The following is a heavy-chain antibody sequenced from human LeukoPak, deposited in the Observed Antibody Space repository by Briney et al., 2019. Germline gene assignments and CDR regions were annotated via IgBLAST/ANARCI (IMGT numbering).Heavy chain of an antibody. J-gene: IGHJ4*02. CDR1: GGSFSSYY. D-gene: IGHD4-23*01. CDR3: ARDHPGGDSSFDY. CDR2: IYYSGST. Sequence: SETLSLTCTVSGGSFSSYYWSWIRQPPGKGLERIGYIYYSGSTNYNPSLKSRVTISVDTSKNQFSLKLSSVTAADTAVYYCARDHPGGDSSFDYWGQGTLVTVSS. V-gene: IGHV4-59*01.